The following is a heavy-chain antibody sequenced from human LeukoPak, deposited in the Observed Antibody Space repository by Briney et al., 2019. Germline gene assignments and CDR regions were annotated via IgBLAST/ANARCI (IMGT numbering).Heavy chain of an antibody. J-gene: IGHJ4*02. CDR3: TSRGFSYGLTIDY. V-gene: IGHV3-53*01. Sequence: GGSLRLSCAASGFTVSSNYMSWVRQAPGKGLEWVSVIYSGGTTYYTDSVKGRFTISRDNSKNTVYLEMNSLRIEDTAVYYCTSRGFSYGLTIDYWGQGTLVTVSS. CDR2: IYSGGTT. D-gene: IGHD5-18*01. CDR1: GFTVSSNY.